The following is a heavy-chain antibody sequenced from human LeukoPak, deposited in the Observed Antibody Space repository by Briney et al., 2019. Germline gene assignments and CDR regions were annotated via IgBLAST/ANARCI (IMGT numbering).Heavy chain of an antibody. D-gene: IGHD2-2*01. CDR1: GGSISSSSYY. Sequence: PETLSLTCTVSGGSISSSSYYWGWIRQPPGKGLEWIGSIYYSGSTYYNPSLKSRVTISVDTSKNQFSLKLSSVTAADTAVYYCARQSCSSTRCYVRVYSYYYGMDVWGQGTTVTVSS. J-gene: IGHJ6*02. CDR3: ARQSCSSTRCYVRVYSYYYGMDV. CDR2: IYYSGST. V-gene: IGHV4-39*01.